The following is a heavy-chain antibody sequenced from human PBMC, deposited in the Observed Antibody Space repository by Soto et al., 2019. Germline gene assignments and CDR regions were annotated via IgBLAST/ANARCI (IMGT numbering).Heavy chain of an antibody. D-gene: IGHD3-16*01. Sequence: EVQLMESGGGLVQPGGSLRLSCAPSGFTVSYNYMTWVRQAPGKGLEWVSLIYSGGTTYYADSVKGRFTISRDNSKNTLYLQMNSLRVEDTAVYYCARDLADWGQGILVTVSS. V-gene: IGHV3-66*01. CDR1: GFTVSYNY. CDR3: ARDLAD. CDR2: IYSGGTT. J-gene: IGHJ4*02.